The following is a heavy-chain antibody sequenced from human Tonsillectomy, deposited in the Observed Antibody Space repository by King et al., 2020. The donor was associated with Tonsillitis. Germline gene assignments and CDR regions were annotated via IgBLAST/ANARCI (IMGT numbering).Heavy chain of an antibody. V-gene: IGHV3-30-3*01. Sequence: QVQLVESGGGVVQPGRSLRLSCAASGFTFSAYAIQWVRQAPGKGLEWVAVISFDGNNEYYADSVKGRFTISRDNSKNTLYLQMNSLRAEDTAVYYCARSRYDRYYTDGYCYTPLAFDLWGQGTLVTVSA. CDR1: GFTFSAYA. D-gene: IGHD2-8*01. CDR2: ISFDGNNE. CDR3: ARSRYDRYYTDGYCYTPLAFDL. J-gene: IGHJ4*02.